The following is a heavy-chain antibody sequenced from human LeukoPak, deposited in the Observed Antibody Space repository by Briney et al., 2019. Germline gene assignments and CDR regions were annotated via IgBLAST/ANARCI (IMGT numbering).Heavy chain of an antibody. CDR3: ARDSEYCSSTSCYRDFDY. CDR2: ISAYNGNT. Sequence: ASVKVSCKASGYTFTSYGISWVRQAPGQGLEWMGWISAYNGNTNYAQKLQGRVTMTTDTSTSTAYMELRSLGSDDTAVYYCARDSEYCSSTSCYRDFDYWGQGTLVTVSS. CDR1: GYTFTSYG. V-gene: IGHV1-18*01. D-gene: IGHD2-2*01. J-gene: IGHJ4*02.